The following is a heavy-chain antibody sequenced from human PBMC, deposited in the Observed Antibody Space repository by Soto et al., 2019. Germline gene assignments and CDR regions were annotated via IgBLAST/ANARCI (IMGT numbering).Heavy chain of an antibody. D-gene: IGHD3-10*01. Sequence: QVQLVQSGAEVKKPGASVKVSCKASGYIFTSYYIHWVRQAPGQGLEWMGWINPFGGSRMFAQRFQGRVTMTRDTSTSTVYMEVSRLRSEDTAVYYCSRVNPGETSPFAHWGQGTLVTVSS. CDR1: GYIFTSYY. J-gene: IGHJ4*02. CDR2: INPFGGSR. CDR3: SRVNPGETSPFAH. V-gene: IGHV1-46*03.